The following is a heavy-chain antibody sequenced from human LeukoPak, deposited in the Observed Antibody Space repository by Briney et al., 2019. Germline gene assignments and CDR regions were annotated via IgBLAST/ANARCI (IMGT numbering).Heavy chain of an antibody. D-gene: IGHD6-19*01. CDR1: GFTFSSYA. CDR3: AKDGEILGIAVADSY. V-gene: IGHV3-23*01. Sequence: GGSLSLSCAASGFTFSSYAMSWVRQAPGKGLEWVSAISGSGGSTYYADSVKGRFTISRDNSKNTLYLQMNSLRAEDTAVYYCAKDGEILGIAVADSYWGQGTLVTVSS. CDR2: ISGSGGST. J-gene: IGHJ4*02.